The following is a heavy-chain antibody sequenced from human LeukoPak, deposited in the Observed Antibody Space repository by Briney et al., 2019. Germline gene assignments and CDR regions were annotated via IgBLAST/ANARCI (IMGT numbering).Heavy chain of an antibody. D-gene: IGHD4-17*01. CDR3: AKDNDYGDFIDY. CDR1: GFTFSSYS. CDR2: ISWNSGSI. Sequence: GGSLRLSCAASGFTFSSYSMNWVRQAPGKGLEWVSGISWNSGSIGYADSVKGRFTISRDNAKNSLYLQMNSLRAEDTALYYCAKDNDYGDFIDYWGQGTLVTVSS. V-gene: IGHV3-9*01. J-gene: IGHJ4*02.